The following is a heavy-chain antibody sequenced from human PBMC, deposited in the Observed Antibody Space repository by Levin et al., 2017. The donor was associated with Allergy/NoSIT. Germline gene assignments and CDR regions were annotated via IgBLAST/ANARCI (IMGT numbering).Heavy chain of an antibody. CDR2: IWYDGSNK. CDR1: GFTFSSYG. D-gene: IGHD6-19*01. CDR3: ARTIAVAGTRGDAFDI. V-gene: IGHV3-33*01. J-gene: IGHJ3*02. Sequence: GESLKISCAASGFTFSSYGMHWVRQAPGKGLEWVAVIWYDGSNKYYADSVKGRFTISRDNSKNTLYLQMNSLRAEDTAVYYCARTIAVAGTRGDAFDIWGQGTMVTVSS.